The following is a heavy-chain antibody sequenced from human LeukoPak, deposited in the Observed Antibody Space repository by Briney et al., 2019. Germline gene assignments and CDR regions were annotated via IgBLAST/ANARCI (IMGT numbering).Heavy chain of an antibody. V-gene: IGHV3-23*01. Sequence: GGSLRLSCAASGFIFSSYVIRWVREAPGKGLEWVSGISGSGGTTSYADSVKGRFTISRDNSKNTVFLQMSSLRAEDTAVYYCARGLSNSPNYNLMDVWGQGTTVAVSS. CDR3: ARGLSNSPNYNLMDV. CDR1: GFIFSSYV. D-gene: IGHD4/OR15-4a*01. CDR2: ISGSGGTT. J-gene: IGHJ6*02.